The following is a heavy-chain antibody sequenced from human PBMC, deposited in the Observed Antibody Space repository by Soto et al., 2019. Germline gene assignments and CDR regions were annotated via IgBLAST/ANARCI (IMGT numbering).Heavy chain of an antibody. CDR3: ASVDYDFWSGPGGGMDV. V-gene: IGHV1-69*12. CDR2: IIPIFGTA. CDR1: GGTFSSYA. D-gene: IGHD3-3*01. Sequence: QVQLVQSGAEVKKPGSSVKVSCKASGGTFSSYAISWVRQAPGQGLEWMGGIIPIFGTANYAQKFQGRVTITADESTRTAYMELSSLRSEDTAVYYCASVDYDFWSGPGGGMDVWGQGTTVTVSS. J-gene: IGHJ6*02.